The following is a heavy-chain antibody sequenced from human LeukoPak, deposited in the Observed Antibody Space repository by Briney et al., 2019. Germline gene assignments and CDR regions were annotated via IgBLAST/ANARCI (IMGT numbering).Heavy chain of an antibody. CDR1: GCSFSNSW. CDR2: INQGGSEK. CDR3: ARNPGVTAGRGYYYYMDV. Sequence: GGSLRVSCAASGCSFSNSWMTWVRQAPGKGLQWVANINQGGSEKYFVDSVKVRFTISRDNAKKSLYLHMNSLRAEDTAVYYCARNPGVTAGRGYYYYMDVWGKGTTVTVSS. V-gene: IGHV3-7*01. J-gene: IGHJ6*03. D-gene: IGHD2-2*01.